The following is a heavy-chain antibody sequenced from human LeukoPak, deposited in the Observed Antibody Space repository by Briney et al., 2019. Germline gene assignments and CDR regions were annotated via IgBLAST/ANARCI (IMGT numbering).Heavy chain of an antibody. V-gene: IGHV3-9*03. D-gene: IGHD5-18*01. CDR1: GFTFSSYG. J-gene: IGHJ4*02. Sequence: GGSLRLSCAASGFTFSSYGMHWVRQAPGKGLEWVAGISWNSGSIGYADSVKGRFTISRDNAKNSLYLQMNSLRAEDMALYYCAKDIGVYSYGYFDYWGQGTLVTVSS. CDR2: ISWNSGSI. CDR3: AKDIGVYSYGYFDY.